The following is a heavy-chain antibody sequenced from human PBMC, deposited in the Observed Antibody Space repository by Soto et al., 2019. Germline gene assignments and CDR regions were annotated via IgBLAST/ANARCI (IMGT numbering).Heavy chain of an antibody. D-gene: IGHD4-17*01. CDR2: MNPNSGNT. Sequence: ASVKVSCKASGYTFTSYDINWVRQATGRGLEWMGWMNPNSGNTGYAQKLQGRVTMTRDTSISTTYMELSRLRSDDTAVYYCVRGASLTTVTTDSDYWGQGTLVTVSS. J-gene: IGHJ4*02. CDR1: GYTFTSYD. V-gene: IGHV1-8*01. CDR3: VRGASLTTVTTDSDY.